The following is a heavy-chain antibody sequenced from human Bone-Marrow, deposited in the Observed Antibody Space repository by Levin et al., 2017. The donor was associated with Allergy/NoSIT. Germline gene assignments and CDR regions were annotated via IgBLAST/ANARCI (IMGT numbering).Heavy chain of an antibody. J-gene: IGHJ3*02. CDR1: GYTFTGYY. CDR2: INPNSGGT. V-gene: IGHV1-2*02. CDR3: AREEAVTEAFDI. D-gene: IGHD1-14*01. Sequence: GESLKISCKASGYTFTGYYMHWVRQAPGQGLEWMGWINPNSGGTNYAQKFQGRVTMTRDTSISTAYMELSRLRSDDTAVYYCAREEAVTEAFDIWGQGTMVTVSS.